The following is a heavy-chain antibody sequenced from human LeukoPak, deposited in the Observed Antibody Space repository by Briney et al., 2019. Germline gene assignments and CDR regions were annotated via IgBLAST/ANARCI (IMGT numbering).Heavy chain of an antibody. CDR2: ITGGGGTT. Sequence: PGGSLRLSYAASGFTFSSCAMSWVRQAPGKGLEWVSTITGGGGTTYYADSVKGRFTISRDTSKNTLFLQMNSLRAEDTAVYYCARMREYSGNSYPNFDYWGQGTLVTVSS. V-gene: IGHV3-23*01. CDR3: ARMREYSGNSYPNFDY. CDR1: GFTFSSCA. D-gene: IGHD1-26*01. J-gene: IGHJ4*02.